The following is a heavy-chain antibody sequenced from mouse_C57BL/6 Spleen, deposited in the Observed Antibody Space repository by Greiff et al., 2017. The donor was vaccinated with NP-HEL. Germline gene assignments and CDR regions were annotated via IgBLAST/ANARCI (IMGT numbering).Heavy chain of an antibody. J-gene: IGHJ2*01. D-gene: IGHD2-2*01. V-gene: IGHV1-9*01. CDR3: ARWGVYYGYYFDY. Sequence: QVQLQQSGAELMKPGASVKLSCKATGYTFTGYWIEWVKQRPGHGLEWIGEILPGSGSTNYNEKFKGKATFTAYTSSNTAYMQLSILTTEDSAIYYCARWGVYYGYYFDYWGQGTTLTVSS. CDR2: ILPGSGST. CDR1: GYTFTGYW.